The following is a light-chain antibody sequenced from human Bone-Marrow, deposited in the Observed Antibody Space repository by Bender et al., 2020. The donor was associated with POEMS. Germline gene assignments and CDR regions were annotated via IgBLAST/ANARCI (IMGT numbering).Light chain of an antibody. CDR2: GVI. J-gene: IGLJ2*01. V-gene: IGLV2-8*01. Sequence: QSALTQPASVSGSPGQSVTISCAGTNSDIGSYNLVSWYQHRPGKAPKLVIYGVIRRPSGVPDRFSAFKSGNTAYLTISGLQAEDEADYYCTAYAGDNNDVICGGGTKLTVL. CDR3: TAYAGDNNDVI. CDR1: NSDIGSYNL.